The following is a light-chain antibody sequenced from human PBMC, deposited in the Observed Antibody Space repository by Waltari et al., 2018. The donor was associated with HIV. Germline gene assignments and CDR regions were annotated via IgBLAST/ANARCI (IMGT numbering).Light chain of an antibody. CDR3: CSCPRSGIRYV. CDR2: EVT. CDR1: SSTVGSDDL. V-gene: IGLV2-23*02. J-gene: IGLJ1*01. Sequence: PLPHPAPVSGPPGHSSTFPCTGTSSTVGSDDLVSWYQQHPGEAPTLIIYEVTKRPSGVSNRFSGSKSGNTASLTISGLQAEDEADYYCCSCPRSGIRYVFGTGTKVTVL.